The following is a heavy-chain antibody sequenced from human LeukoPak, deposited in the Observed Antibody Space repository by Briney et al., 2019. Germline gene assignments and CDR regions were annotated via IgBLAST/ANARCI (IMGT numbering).Heavy chain of an antibody. Sequence: LRLSCAASGFIFSSYAMHWVRQVPGKGLEWIGEIHHRAGANYNPSLWGRVTISADTSKNQFSLHLTSVTAADTATFYCARGPVRDDGLTGISYYFGLDVWGHGTTVTVFS. J-gene: IGHJ6*02. CDR3: ARGPVRDDGLTGISYYFGLDV. CDR1: GFIFSSYA. D-gene: IGHD2-21*02. CDR2: IHHRAGA. V-gene: IGHV4-34*01.